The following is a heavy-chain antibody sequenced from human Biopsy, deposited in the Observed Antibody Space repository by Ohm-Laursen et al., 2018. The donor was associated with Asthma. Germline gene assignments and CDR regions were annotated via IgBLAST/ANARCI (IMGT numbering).Heavy chain of an antibody. V-gene: IGHV3-23*01. CDR3: AKAERYFDWYWFEP. CDR1: GFTFSSYA. J-gene: IGHJ5*02. D-gene: IGHD3-9*01. Sequence: GSLRLSCTASGFTFSSYAMSWVRQAPGKGLEWVSAISGSGGSTYYADSVKGRFTISRDNSKNTLYLQMNSLRAEDTAVYYCAKAERYFDWYWFEPWGQGTLVTVSS. CDR2: ISGSGGST.